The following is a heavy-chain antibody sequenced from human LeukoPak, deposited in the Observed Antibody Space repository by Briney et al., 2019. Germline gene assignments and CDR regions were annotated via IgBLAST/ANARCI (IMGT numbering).Heavy chain of an antibody. CDR2: VNSDGNST. D-gene: IGHD2-2*01. CDR3: ARARTCSPTCYYLDF. CDR1: GFTFSSYW. Sequence: GGSLRLSCAASGFTFSSYWMLWVRQAPGKGLVWVSRVNSDGNSTDYADSVKGRFTISRDNAKNTLYLQMNSLRAEDTAVYYCARARTCSPTCYYLDFWGQGTLVTVSS. V-gene: IGHV3-74*01. J-gene: IGHJ4*02.